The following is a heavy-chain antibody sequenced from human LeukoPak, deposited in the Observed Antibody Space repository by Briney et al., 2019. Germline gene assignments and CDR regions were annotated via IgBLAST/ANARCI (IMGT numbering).Heavy chain of an antibody. V-gene: IGHV4-59*01. CDR1: GDSINNYY. D-gene: IGHD3-10*01. CDR2: INYSGSS. Sequence: SETLSLTCTVSGDSINNYYWSWIRQPPGKGLEWIGNINYSGSSNSNPSLKSRATISVDMSRKHFFLDLVSVTAADTAVYYCARAVHYSGTSDQYTGGWYYFDFWGQGTRVTVSS. J-gene: IGHJ4*02. CDR3: ARAVHYSGTSDQYTGGWYYFDF.